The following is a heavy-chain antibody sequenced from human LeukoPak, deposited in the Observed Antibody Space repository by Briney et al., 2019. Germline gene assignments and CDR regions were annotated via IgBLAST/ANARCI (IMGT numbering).Heavy chain of an antibody. CDR1: GFTLSSYA. CDR3: ARGRYYDNSVYYYFDY. CDR2: ISGSGCST. D-gene: IGHD3-22*01. Sequence: GGSLRLSCAASGFTLSSYAMSWVRQAPGMGLAWVSAISGSGCSTYYADSVKGRFTISRDTSKNTLYLQMNSLRAEDTAVYYCARGRYYDNSVYYYFDYWGQGTLVTVSS. J-gene: IGHJ4*02. V-gene: IGHV3-23*01.